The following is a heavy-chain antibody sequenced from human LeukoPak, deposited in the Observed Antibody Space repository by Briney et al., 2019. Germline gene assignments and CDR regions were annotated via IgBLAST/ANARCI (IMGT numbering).Heavy chain of an antibody. V-gene: IGHV4-30-4*01. CDR2: MYYSGST. CDR1: GGSIRSDDSY. J-gene: IGHJ6*02. D-gene: IGHD1-26*01. Sequence: SQTLSLTCTVSGGSIRSDDSYWSWIRQPPGKGLEWIGYMYYSGSTYYNPSLKSRVTISEDTSKNQISLKLTSMTAADTAVYYCARDKWVKAGNTWQHYGMDVWGQGTTVTVS. CDR3: ARDKWVKAGNTWQHYGMDV.